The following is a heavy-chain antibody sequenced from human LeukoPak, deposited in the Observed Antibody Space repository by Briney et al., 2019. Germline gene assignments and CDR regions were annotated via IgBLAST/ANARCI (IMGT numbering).Heavy chain of an antibody. J-gene: IGHJ4*02. CDR3: ARDSTKVEYSSGWYEGSRTFDY. Sequence: ASVKVSCKASGYTFTSYGISWVRQAPGQGLERMGWISAYNGNTNYAQKLQGRVTMTTDTSTSTAYMELRSLRSDDTAVYYCARDSTKVEYSSGWYEGSRTFDYWGQGTLVTVSS. CDR1: GYTFTSYG. D-gene: IGHD6-19*01. V-gene: IGHV1-18*01. CDR2: ISAYNGNT.